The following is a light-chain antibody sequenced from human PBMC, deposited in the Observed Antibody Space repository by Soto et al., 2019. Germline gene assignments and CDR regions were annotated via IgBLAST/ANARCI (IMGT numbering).Light chain of an antibody. CDR1: QSVSSK. CDR3: QQYNEWPPWT. Sequence: EIVMTHSPATLSVSPGERATLSCRASQSVSSKLAWYQQKPGQAPRLLIYGASTRATGVPARFSGSGSGTEFTLTISSLQSEDFAVYYCQQYNEWPPWTLGQGTKVDIK. V-gene: IGKV3-15*01. J-gene: IGKJ1*01. CDR2: GAS.